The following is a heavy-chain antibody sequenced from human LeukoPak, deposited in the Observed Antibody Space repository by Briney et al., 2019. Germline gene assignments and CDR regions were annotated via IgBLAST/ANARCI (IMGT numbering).Heavy chain of an antibody. D-gene: IGHD5-24*01. Sequence: GESLKISCKGSGYSFTSYWIGWERQMPGKGLEWMGIIYPGDSDTRYSPSFQGQVTISADKSISTAYLQWSSLKASDTAMYYCARRTDVEMATLRDAFDIWGQGTMVTVSS. CDR3: ARRTDVEMATLRDAFDI. J-gene: IGHJ3*02. V-gene: IGHV5-51*01. CDR1: GYSFTSYW. CDR2: IYPGDSDT.